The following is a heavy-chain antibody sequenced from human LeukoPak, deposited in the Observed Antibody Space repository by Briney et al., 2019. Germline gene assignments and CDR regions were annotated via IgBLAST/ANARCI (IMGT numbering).Heavy chain of an antibody. CDR3: AKDRLGALYYYDSSGYYRLDY. J-gene: IGHJ4*02. CDR2: ISYDGSNK. V-gene: IGHV3-30*18. D-gene: IGHD3-22*01. Sequence: GGSLRLSCAASGFTFSSYGIHWVRQAPGKGLEWVAVISYDGSNKYYADSVKGRCTISRDKSKHTLYLQMNSLRAEDTAVYYCAKDRLGALYYYDSSGYYRLDYWGQGTLVTVSS. CDR1: GFTFSSYG.